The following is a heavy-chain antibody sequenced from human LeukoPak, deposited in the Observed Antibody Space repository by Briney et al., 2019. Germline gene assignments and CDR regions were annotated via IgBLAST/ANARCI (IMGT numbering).Heavy chain of an antibody. CDR1: GGSISTYY. Sequence: KPSETLSLTCTVSGGSISTYYWSWIRQPPGKGLEWIGYIYYSGSTNYNPSLKSRVTISVDTSKNQFSLKLSSVTAADTAVYYCARTNNYDFWSGYSFDYWGQGTLVTVSS. V-gene: IGHV4-59*12. CDR3: ARTNNYDFWSGYSFDY. CDR2: IYYSGST. J-gene: IGHJ4*02. D-gene: IGHD3-3*01.